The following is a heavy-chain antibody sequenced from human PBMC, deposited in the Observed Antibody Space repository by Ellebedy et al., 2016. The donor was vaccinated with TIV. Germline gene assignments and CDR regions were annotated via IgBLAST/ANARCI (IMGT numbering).Heavy chain of an antibody. D-gene: IGHD3-16*01. V-gene: IGHV3-48*03. Sequence: GESLKISCAASGFTLSSHEMNWVRQAPGKGLEWVSYISSSGNSIYYADSVKGRFTISRDNAKNSLYLQMNSLRAEDTAVYYCARNWGPLWGQGTLVTVSS. CDR2: ISSSGNSI. J-gene: IGHJ4*02. CDR3: ARNWGPL. CDR1: GFTLSSHE.